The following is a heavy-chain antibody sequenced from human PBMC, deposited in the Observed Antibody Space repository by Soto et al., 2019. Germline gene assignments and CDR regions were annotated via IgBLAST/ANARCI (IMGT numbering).Heavy chain of an antibody. CDR2: INPSGGST. J-gene: IGHJ4*02. CDR1: GYTFTSYY. CDR3: ARDSGYYYGSGSYYTAPNFDY. D-gene: IGHD3-10*01. Sequence: QVQLVQSGAEVKKPGASVKVSCKASGYTFTSYYMHWVRQAPGQGLEWMGIINPSGGSTSYAQKFQGRGTMTRDTSTSTVYMELSSLRSEDTAVYYCARDSGYYYGSGSYYTAPNFDYWGQGTLVTVSS. V-gene: IGHV1-46*01.